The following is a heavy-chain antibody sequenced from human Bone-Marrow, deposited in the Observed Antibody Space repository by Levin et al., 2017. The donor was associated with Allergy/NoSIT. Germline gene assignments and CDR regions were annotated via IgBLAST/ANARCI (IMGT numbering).Heavy chain of an antibody. D-gene: IGHD2-21*02. CDR3: GVTPRRDPGEY. CDR1: GFTFSTYW. CDR2: IKEDGGEK. V-gene: IGHV3-7*01. Sequence: GGSLRLSCAASGFTFSTYWMSWVRQAPGKGLEWVANIKEDGGEKYYVDSVKGRFTISRDNAKNSLYLQMNSLRVEDTAVYYCGVTPRRDPGEYWGQGTLVTVSS. J-gene: IGHJ4*02.